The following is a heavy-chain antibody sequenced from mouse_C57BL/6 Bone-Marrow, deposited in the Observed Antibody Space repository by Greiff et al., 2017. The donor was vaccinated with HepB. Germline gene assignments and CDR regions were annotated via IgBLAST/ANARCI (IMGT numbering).Heavy chain of an antibody. Sequence: EVQVVESGGGLVQPGGSLKLSCAASGFTFSDYYMYWVRQTPEKRLEWVAYISNGGGSTYYPDTVKGRFTISRDNAKNTLYLQMSRLKSEDTAMYYCARQRGSYYGSSHWYFDVWGTGTTVTVSS. J-gene: IGHJ1*03. CDR3: ARQRGSYYGSSHWYFDV. D-gene: IGHD1-1*01. CDR2: ISNGGGST. V-gene: IGHV5-12*01. CDR1: GFTFSDYY.